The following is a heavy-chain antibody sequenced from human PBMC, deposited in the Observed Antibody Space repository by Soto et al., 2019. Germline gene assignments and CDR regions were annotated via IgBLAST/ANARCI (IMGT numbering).Heavy chain of an antibody. CDR3: ARVGPGKLWFGNH. CDR1: GGSISSSSYY. J-gene: IGHJ5*02. V-gene: IGHV4-39*01. CDR2: IYYSGST. D-gene: IGHD3-10*01. Sequence: SETLSLTCTVSGGSISSSSYYRGWIRQPPGKGLEWIGSIYYSGSTYYNPSLKSRVTISVDTSKNQFSLKLSSVTAADTAVYYCARVGPGKLWFGNHWGQGTLVTVSS.